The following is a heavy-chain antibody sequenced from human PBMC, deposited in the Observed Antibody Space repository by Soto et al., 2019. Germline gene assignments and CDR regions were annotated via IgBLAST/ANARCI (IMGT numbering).Heavy chain of an antibody. V-gene: IGHV3-74*01. CDR2: INHDGGGT. D-gene: IGHD3-10*01. CDR3: AGRGGAARFD. J-gene: IGHJ4*02. CDR1: GFTFSSYW. Sequence: EVQLVESGGGLVQPGGSLRLSCAASGFTFSSYWMHWVRQAPGKGLVWVSAINHDGGGTLYADSVKGRFTISRDNAKSSLSLQMNSLRAEDTAVYYCAGRGGAARFDWGRGILVTVSS.